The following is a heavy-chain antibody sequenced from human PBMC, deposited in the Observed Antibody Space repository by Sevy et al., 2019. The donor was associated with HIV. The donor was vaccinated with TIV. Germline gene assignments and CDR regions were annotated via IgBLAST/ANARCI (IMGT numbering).Heavy chain of an antibody. J-gene: IGHJ4*02. CDR1: GFTFSSYW. Sequence: GGSLRLSCAASGFTFSSYWMSWVRQAPGKGLEWVANIKQDGSEKYCVDSVKGRFTISRDNAKNSLYLQMNSLRAEDTAVYYCAREPIMITFGGVIVYFDYWGQGTLVTVSS. V-gene: IGHV3-7*01. D-gene: IGHD3-16*02. CDR2: IKQDGSEK. CDR3: AREPIMITFGGVIVYFDY.